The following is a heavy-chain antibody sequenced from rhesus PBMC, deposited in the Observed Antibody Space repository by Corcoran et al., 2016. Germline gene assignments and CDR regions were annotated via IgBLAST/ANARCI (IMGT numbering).Heavy chain of an antibody. V-gene: IGHV4S11*01. CDR2: FYGSGRRP. Sequence: QVQLQESGPGLVKPLEILSLTCAVSGGSISSNFWSWIRQAPGKGLEWIGDFYGSGRRPNDHPSRKRRVTLSVDTAKDRLSLKLGSVTAADTAVYYCARDDRRYSGCSQGGNFDCWGQGVLVTVSS. D-gene: IGHD5-24*01. CDR3: ARDDRRYSGCSQGGNFDC. J-gene: IGHJ4*01. CDR1: GGSISSNF.